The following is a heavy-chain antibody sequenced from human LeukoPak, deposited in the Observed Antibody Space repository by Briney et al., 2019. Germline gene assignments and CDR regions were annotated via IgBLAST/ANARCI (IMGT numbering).Heavy chain of an antibody. CDR1: GGSISSGSYY. CDR2: IYTSGGT. J-gene: IGHJ6*03. CDR3: ARGIAVADLYYYYYYMDV. V-gene: IGHV4-61*02. Sequence: PSETLSLTCTISGGSISSGSYYWSWIRQPAGKGLEWIGRIYTSGGTNYNPSLKSRVTISVDTSKNQFSLKLSSVTAADTAVYYCARGIAVADLYYYYYYMDVWGKGTTVTVSS. D-gene: IGHD6-19*01.